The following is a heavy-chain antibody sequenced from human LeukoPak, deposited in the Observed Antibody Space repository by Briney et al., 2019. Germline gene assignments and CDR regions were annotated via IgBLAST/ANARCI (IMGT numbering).Heavy chain of an antibody. CDR1: GYTFTSYG. Sequence: ASVKVSCKASGYTFTSYGISRVRQAPGQGLEWMGWISAYNGNTNYAQKLQGRVTMTTDTSTSTAYMELRSLRSDDTAVYYCAREGDDFWSGYYIDYWGQGTLVTVSS. J-gene: IGHJ4*02. CDR2: ISAYNGNT. CDR3: AREGDDFWSGYYIDY. D-gene: IGHD3-3*01. V-gene: IGHV1-18*01.